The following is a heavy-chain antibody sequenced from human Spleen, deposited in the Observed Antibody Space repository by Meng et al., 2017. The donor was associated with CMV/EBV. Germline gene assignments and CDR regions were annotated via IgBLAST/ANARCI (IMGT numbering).Heavy chain of an antibody. D-gene: IGHD6-6*01. CDR3: AKSEYSSSSMMSQY. J-gene: IGHJ4*02. CDR2: ISYDGSNE. Sequence: ASGFTVSSYAMHWVRQAPGKGLEWVALISYDGSNEYFADSVKGRFTISRDNSKNTLYLQMNSLRVEDTAVYYCAKSEYSSSSMMSQYWGQGTLVTVSS. V-gene: IGHV3-30-3*02. CDR1: GFTVSSYA.